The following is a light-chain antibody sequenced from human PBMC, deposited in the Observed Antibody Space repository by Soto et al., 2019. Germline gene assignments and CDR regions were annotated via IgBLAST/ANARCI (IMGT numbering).Light chain of an antibody. J-gene: IGKJ5*01. CDR3: HQYDGSLIP. CDR1: QTVTRSS. Sequence: IGVKMSPATLSVSQGVRATLSVRASQTVTRSSLAWYQHKPGQAPRLLISGISRRAPGIPDRFSGDGSGTDFTLTISRLEPEDYAVYYCHQYDGSLIPFCHVTRLEI. V-gene: IGKV3-20*01. CDR2: GIS.